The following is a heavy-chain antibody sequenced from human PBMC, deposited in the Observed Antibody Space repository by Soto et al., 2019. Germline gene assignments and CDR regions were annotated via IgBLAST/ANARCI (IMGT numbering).Heavy chain of an antibody. CDR3: ARDPHEFWTSYWFDP. D-gene: IGHD3-3*01. J-gene: IGHJ5*02. Sequence: GASVKVSCKTSGYPFNTYGINWVRQAPGQGLELMGWISAYDGKTTYAEKFQGRVTLTTDTSTSTAYMELRSLRSDDTAIYYCARDPHEFWTSYWFDPWGQGTPVTVSS. V-gene: IGHV1-18*01. CDR1: GYPFNTYG. CDR2: ISAYDGKT.